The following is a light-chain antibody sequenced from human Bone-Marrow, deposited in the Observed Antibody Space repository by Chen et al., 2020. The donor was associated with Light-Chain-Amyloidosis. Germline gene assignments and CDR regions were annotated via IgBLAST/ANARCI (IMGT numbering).Light chain of an antibody. Sequence: SYELTQPPSVSVSPGQPARITCSGDDLPTKYAYWYQQKPGQAPVLVIHSDTERPSGISERFSGSSSGTPATLTISGVQAEDDADYHCQSADSSGTYEVIFGGGTKLTVL. V-gene: IGLV3-25*03. CDR1: DLPTKY. CDR3: QSADSSGTYEVI. CDR2: SDT. J-gene: IGLJ2*01.